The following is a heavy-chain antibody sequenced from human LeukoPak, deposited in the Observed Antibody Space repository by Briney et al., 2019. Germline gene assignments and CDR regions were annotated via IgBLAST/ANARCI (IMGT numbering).Heavy chain of an antibody. CDR3: ARGRRVASYYFDY. CDR2: IYHSGST. V-gene: IGHV4-38-2*02. J-gene: IGHJ4*02. Sequence: SETLSLTCTVSGYSISSGYYWGWIRQPPGKGLEWIGSIYHSGSTYYNPSLKSRVTISVDTSKNQFSLKLSSVTAADTVVYYCARGRRVASYYFDYWGQGTLVTVSS. CDR1: GYSISSGYY.